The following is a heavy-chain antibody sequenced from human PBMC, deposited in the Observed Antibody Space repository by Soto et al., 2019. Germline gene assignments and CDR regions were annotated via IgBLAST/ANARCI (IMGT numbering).Heavy chain of an antibody. CDR3: AKDIEGGGSWPVGY. CDR1: GFTFSSYA. CDR2: ISGSGGST. J-gene: IGHJ4*02. Sequence: EVQLLESGGGLVQPGGSLRLSCAASGFTFSSYAMSWVRQAPGKGLEWVSTISGSGGSTYYADSVKGRFTISRDNSKNTLYLQMNSLRAEDTAVYYCAKDIEGGGSWPVGYWGQGTLVTVSS. V-gene: IGHV3-23*01. D-gene: IGHD1-26*01.